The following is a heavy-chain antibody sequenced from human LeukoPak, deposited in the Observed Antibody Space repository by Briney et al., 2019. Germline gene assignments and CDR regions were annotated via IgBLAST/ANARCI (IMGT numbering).Heavy chain of an antibody. CDR1: GFTFSTNT. CDR3: ARGSRDCSNGVCYAFDI. CDR2: ISSSSTYI. V-gene: IGHV3-21*01. D-gene: IGHD2-8*01. Sequence: PGGSLRLSCAASGFTFSTNTMNWVRQAPGKGLEWVSSISSSSTYIYHADSVKGRFTISRDNAKKSLYLQMNSLRDEDTAVYYRARGSRDCSNGVCYAFDIWGQGTVVTVSS. J-gene: IGHJ3*02.